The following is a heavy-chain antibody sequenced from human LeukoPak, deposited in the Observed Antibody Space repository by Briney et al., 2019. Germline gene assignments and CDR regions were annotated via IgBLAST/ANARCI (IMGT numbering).Heavy chain of an antibody. CDR2: INHSGST. J-gene: IGHJ3*01. CDR3: ARLGRYYGSGSSHDAFDV. D-gene: IGHD3-10*01. V-gene: IGHV4-34*01. CDR1: GGSFSGYY. Sequence: SETLSLTCAVYGGSFSGYYWSWIRQPPGKGLEWIGEINHSGSTKYNPSLRSRVIILVDTSKNQFSLNLTSLTAADTAVYYCARLGRYYGSGSSHDAFDVWGQGTMLTVSS.